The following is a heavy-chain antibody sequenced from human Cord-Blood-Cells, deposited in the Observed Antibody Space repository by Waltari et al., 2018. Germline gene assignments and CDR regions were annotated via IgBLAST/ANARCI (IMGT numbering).Heavy chain of an antibody. CDR1: GYSISSGYY. D-gene: IGHD1-7*01. CDR3: ASQYNWNSNWFDP. CDR2: IYHSGST. J-gene: IGHJ5*02. V-gene: IGHV4-38-2*01. Sequence: QVQLQESGPGLVKPSGTLSLTCAVSGYSISSGYYWGWIRQPPGKGLEWIGSIYHSGSTYYNPSLKSRVTISVDTSKNQFSLKLSSVTAADTAVYYCASQYNWNSNWFDPWGQGTLVTVSS.